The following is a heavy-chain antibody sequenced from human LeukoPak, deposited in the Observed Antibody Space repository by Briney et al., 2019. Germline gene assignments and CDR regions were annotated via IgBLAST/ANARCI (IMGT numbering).Heavy chain of an antibody. D-gene: IGHD6-13*01. CDR1: GGTFSSYA. J-gene: IGHJ2*01. CDR3: ARSRDWYFDL. Sequence: SVMVSCKASGGTFSSYAISWVRQAPGQGLEWMGGIIPIFGTANYARKFQGRVTITTDESTSTAYMELSSLRSEDTAVYYCARSRDWYFDLWGRGTLVTVSS. V-gene: IGHV1-69*05. CDR2: IIPIFGTA.